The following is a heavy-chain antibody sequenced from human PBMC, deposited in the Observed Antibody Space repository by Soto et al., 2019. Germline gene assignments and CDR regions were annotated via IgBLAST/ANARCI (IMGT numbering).Heavy chain of an antibody. CDR3: ARGDSQVSSVFDY. D-gene: IGHD3-16*01. CDR2: THYNGDT. V-gene: IGHV4-31*03. CDR1: GGPFPNGGYY. Sequence: SETLSLTCTVSGGPFPNGGYYWSWIRQEPGKGLEWIGYTHYNGDTSYNPFLRSRVTISTDTSKTQVSLRLRSVTSADTAVYYCARGDSQVSSVFDYWGQGMLVTVSS. J-gene: IGHJ4*02.